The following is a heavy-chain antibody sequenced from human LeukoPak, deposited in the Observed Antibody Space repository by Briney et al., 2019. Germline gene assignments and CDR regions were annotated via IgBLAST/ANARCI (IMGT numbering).Heavy chain of an antibody. J-gene: IGHJ4*02. V-gene: IGHV3-23*01. CDR1: GFTFSSYA. CDR3: AKGSVVVPAAPLFFDY. Sequence: GGSLRLSCAASGFTFSSYAMSWVRQAPGKGLEWVSAISGSGGSTYYAASVKGRFTISRDNSKNTLYLQMNSLRAEDTAVYYCAKGSVVVPAAPLFFDYWGQGTLVTVSS. D-gene: IGHD2-2*01. CDR2: ISGSGGST.